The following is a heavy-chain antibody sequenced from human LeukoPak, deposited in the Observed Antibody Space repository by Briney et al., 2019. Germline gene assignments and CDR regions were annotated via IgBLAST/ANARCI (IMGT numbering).Heavy chain of an antibody. V-gene: IGHV3-21*01. CDR3: ARKRYFDY. J-gene: IGHJ4*02. D-gene: IGHD6-25*01. CDR2: ISSSSDHI. CDR1: GSTFSSYS. Sequence: GGSLRLSCAASGSTFSSYSMNWVRQAPGKGLEWVSSISSSSDHIAYADSVKGRFTISRDNSKNTLYLQMNSLRAEDTAVYYCARKRYFDYWGQGTLVTVSS.